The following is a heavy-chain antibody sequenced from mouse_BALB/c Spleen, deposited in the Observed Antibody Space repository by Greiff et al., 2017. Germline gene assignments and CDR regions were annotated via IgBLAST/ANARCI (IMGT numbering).Heavy chain of an antibody. CDR3: ARGDGYYAYYAMDY. D-gene: IGHD2-3*01. CDR2: ISSGGST. Sequence: EVMLVESGGGLVKPGGSLKLSCAASGFTFSSYAMSWVRQTPEKRLEWVASISSGGSTYYPDSVKGRFTISRDKARNILYLQMSSLRSEDTAMYYCARGDGYYAYYAMDYWGQGTSVTVSS. CDR1: GFTFSSYA. J-gene: IGHJ4*01. V-gene: IGHV5-6-5*01.